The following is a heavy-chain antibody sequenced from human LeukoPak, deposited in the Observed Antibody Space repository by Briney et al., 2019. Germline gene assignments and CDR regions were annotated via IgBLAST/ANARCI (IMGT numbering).Heavy chain of an antibody. J-gene: IGHJ6*02. CDR1: GFTCSSYS. CDR2: ISSSSSTI. Sequence: GGSLRLSCAASGFTCSSYSMNWVRQAPGKGLEWVSYISSSSSTIYYADSVKGRFTISRDNAKNSLYLQMNSLRAEDTAVYYCATSGDYYYGIDVWGQGTTVTVSS. V-gene: IGHV3-48*01. D-gene: IGHD3-10*01. CDR3: ATSGDYYYGIDV.